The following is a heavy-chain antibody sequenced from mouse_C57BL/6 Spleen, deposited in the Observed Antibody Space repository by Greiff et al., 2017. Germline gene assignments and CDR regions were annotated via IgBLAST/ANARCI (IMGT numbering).Heavy chain of an antibody. CDR3: TTWIPAYYSNLFDY. CDR1: GFNIKDDY. CDR2: IDPENGDT. J-gene: IGHJ2*01. D-gene: IGHD2-5*01. V-gene: IGHV14-4*01. Sequence: EVQLQQSGAELVRPGASVKLSCTASGFNIKDDYMHWVKQRPEQGLEWIGWIDPENGDTEYASKFQGKATLTADTSSNTAYLQLRSLTSEDTAVYYGTTWIPAYYSNLFDYWGQGTTLTVSS.